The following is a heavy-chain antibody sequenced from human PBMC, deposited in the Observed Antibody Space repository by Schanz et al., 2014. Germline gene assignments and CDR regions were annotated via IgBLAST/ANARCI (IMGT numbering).Heavy chain of an antibody. V-gene: IGHV3-23*04. CDR2: INTGVNT. CDR3: ARGLIAAAGGAFDY. J-gene: IGHJ4*02. Sequence: EVQLVESGGGLVQPGGSLRLSCLASGFAFSSYGMNWLRQAPGKGLEWVSAINTGVNTYYADSVRGRFTMSRDNSKNTLYLQMNSLRAGDAAVYYCARGLIAAAGGAFDYWGQGTLXAVSA. CDR1: GFAFSSYG. D-gene: IGHD6-13*01.